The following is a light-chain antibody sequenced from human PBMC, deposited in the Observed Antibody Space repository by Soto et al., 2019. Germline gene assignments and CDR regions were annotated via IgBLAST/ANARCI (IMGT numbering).Light chain of an antibody. CDR3: MQALQTPPA. Sequence: DIVMTRSPLSLPVTPGEPASISCRSSQSLLHSNGYNYLDWYLQKPGQSPQLLIYLGSNRASGVPDRFSGSGSGTDFTLKISRAEAEDVGVYYCMQALQTPPAFGQGTKLEIK. J-gene: IGKJ2*01. CDR1: QSLLHSNGYNY. V-gene: IGKV2-28*01. CDR2: LGS.